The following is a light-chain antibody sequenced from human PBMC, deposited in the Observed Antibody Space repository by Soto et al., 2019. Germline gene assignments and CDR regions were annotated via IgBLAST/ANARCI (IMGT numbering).Light chain of an antibody. CDR2: EAS. J-gene: IGKJ2*01. V-gene: IGKV3-11*01. CDR3: QQYGRSPVT. Sequence: EIVLTQSPATLSLSPGERATLSCRASQNVNYYLTWYQQKPGQVPRLLIYEASNRATGIPARFSGSGSGTDFTLTISSLEPEDFAVYYCQQYGRSPVTFGQGTKLEIK. CDR1: QNVNYY.